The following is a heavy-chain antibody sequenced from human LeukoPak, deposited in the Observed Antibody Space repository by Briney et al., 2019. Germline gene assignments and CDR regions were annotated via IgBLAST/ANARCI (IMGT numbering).Heavy chain of an antibody. CDR2: IYHSGST. Sequence: SETLSLTCTVSGGSISSGGYYWSWIRQPPGKGLEWIGYIYHSGSTYYNPSLKSRVTISVDRSKNQFSLKLSSVTAADTAVYYCARETEEYQLLKSDAFDIWGQGTMVTVSS. V-gene: IGHV4-30-2*01. CDR1: GGSISSGGYY. CDR3: ARETEEYQLLKSDAFDI. D-gene: IGHD2-2*01. J-gene: IGHJ3*02.